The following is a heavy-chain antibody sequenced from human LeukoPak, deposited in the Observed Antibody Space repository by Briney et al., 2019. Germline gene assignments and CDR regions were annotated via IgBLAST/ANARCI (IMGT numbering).Heavy chain of an antibody. CDR3: ARAVEYYYDSSGHDY. CDR1: GGSISSGSYY. Sequence: KTSQTLSLTCTVSGGSISSGSYYWSWIRQPAGKGLEWIGRIYTSGSTNYNPSLKSRVTISVDTSKNQFSLKLSSVTAADTAVYYCARAVEYYYDSSGHDYWGQGTLVTVSS. V-gene: IGHV4-61*02. D-gene: IGHD3-22*01. CDR2: IYTSGST. J-gene: IGHJ4*02.